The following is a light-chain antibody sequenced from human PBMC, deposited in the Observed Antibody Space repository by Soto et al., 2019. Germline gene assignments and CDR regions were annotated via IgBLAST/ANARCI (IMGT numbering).Light chain of an antibody. V-gene: IGKV1-39*01. J-gene: IGKJ1*01. Sequence: DIQMTQSPSSLSASVGDRVTLTCRASQSIGRFLNWYQQKPGKAPKLLMHAASSLDRGVPSRFSGSGSGTDFTLTISSLQSEESALYYCNKYNNWPWTVGKGNKVAIK. CDR2: AAS. CDR3: NKYNNWPWT. CDR1: QSIGRF.